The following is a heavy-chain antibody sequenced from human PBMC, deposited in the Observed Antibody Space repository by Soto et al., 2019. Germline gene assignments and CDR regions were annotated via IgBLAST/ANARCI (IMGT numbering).Heavy chain of an antibody. CDR2: IYWDDSK. CDR1: GFSLSTNGVG. CDR3: AKKGGGDYILGY. D-gene: IGHD4-17*01. V-gene: IGHV2-5*02. J-gene: IGHJ4*02. Sequence: QITLKESGPTLVKPTQTLTLTCSFSGFSLSTNGVGVGWIRQPPGKALEWLALIYWDDSKHYSPSLNSRLTITKDTSRNLVVLTMTNMDPVHTATYYCAKKGGGDYILGYWGQGTLVTVSS.